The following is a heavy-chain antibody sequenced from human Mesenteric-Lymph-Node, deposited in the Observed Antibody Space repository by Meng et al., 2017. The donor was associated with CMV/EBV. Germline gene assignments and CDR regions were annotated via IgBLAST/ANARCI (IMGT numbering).Heavy chain of an antibody. V-gene: IGHV3-73*01. J-gene: IGHJ3*02. CDR3: ARDRGDLAVNI. Sequence: GESLKISCAASGFTFSGSAMHWVRQASGKGLEWVGRIRSKANSYATAYAASVKGRFTISRDDSKNTAYLQMNSLKAEDTAVYYCARDRGDLAVNIWGQGTMVTVSS. CDR2: IRSKANSYAT. CDR1: GFTFSGSA. D-gene: IGHD6-19*01.